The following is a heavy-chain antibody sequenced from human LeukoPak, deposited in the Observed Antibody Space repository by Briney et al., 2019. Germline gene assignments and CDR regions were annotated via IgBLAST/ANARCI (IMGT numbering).Heavy chain of an antibody. D-gene: IGHD2-15*01. CDR1: GFTFSTYS. Sequence: PGGSLRLSCAASGFTFSTYSMNWVRQAPGKGLEWISYITRSSSSVYYADSVKGRFTISRDNAKNSLYLQMNSLRAEDTAVYYCARDVGLDYWGQETLVTVSS. CDR3: ARDVGLDY. CDR2: ITRSSSSV. V-gene: IGHV3-48*04. J-gene: IGHJ4*02.